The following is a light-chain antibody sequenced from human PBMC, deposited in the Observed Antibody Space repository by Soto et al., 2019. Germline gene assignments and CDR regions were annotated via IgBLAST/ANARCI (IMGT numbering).Light chain of an antibody. CDR3: GSYTSSNTLV. CDR1: SSDVGGYNY. J-gene: IGLJ2*01. Sequence: QSALTQPASVSGSPGQSITISCTGTSSDVGGYNYVSWYQQHPGKAPKLMIYEVSNRPSGVSNRFSGSKSGNTASLTISGLQAEDEADYYCGSYTSSNTLVFGGGTKRTVL. V-gene: IGLV2-14*01. CDR2: EVS.